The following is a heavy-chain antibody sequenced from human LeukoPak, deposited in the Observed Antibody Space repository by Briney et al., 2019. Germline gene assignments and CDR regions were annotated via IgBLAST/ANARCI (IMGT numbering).Heavy chain of an antibody. J-gene: IGHJ4*02. Sequence: GESLKISCKGSDYSFTSYWIGWVRQMPGKGLEWMGIIYPGDSDTRYSPSFQGQVTISADKSISTAYLQWSSLKASDTAMYYCAILDCSGGSCYGLGYWGEGTLVTVSS. CDR1: DYSFTSYW. D-gene: IGHD2-15*01. CDR3: AILDCSGGSCYGLGY. V-gene: IGHV5-51*01. CDR2: IYPGDSDT.